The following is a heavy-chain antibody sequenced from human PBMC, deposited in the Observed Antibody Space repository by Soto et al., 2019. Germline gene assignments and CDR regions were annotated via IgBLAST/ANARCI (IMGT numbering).Heavy chain of an antibody. J-gene: IGHJ4*02. CDR2: ISWNSGSI. CDR1: GFTFDDYA. CDR3: AKDTGAYNWNDDVGYYFDY. D-gene: IGHD1-20*01. Sequence: DVQLVESGGGLVQPGRSLRLSCAASGFTFDDYAMHWVRQAPGKGLEWVSGISWNSGSIGYADSVKGRFTISRDNAKNSLYLQMNSLRAEDTALYYCAKDTGAYNWNDDVGYYFDYWGQGTLVTVSS. V-gene: IGHV3-9*01.